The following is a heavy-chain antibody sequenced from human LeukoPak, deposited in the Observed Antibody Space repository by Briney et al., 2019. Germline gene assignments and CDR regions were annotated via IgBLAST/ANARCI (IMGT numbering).Heavy chain of an antibody. D-gene: IGHD1-1*01. CDR3: ARRNDPFSLDV. CDR1: GGSISSNY. CDR2: VYYSGSS. J-gene: IGHJ6*02. Sequence: SETLSLTCTVSGGSISSNYWSWIRLPPGKGLEWIGYVYYSGSSYYNPSLKSRVTISVDTSKTQFSLKLSSVTAADTAVYYCARRNDPFSLDVCGQGTTVTVSS. V-gene: IGHV4-59*08.